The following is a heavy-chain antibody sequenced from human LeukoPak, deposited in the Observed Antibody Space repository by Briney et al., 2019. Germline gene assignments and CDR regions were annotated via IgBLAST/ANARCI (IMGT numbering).Heavy chain of an antibody. J-gene: IGHJ1*01. V-gene: IGHV3-23*01. Sequence: GGSLRLSCAASGFTFSSYAMSWVRQAPGKGLEWVSAISGSGGSTYYADSVKGRFTISRDNSKNTLYLQMNSLRAEDTAVYYCAKDLRYFDWLQEGLYFQHWGQGTQVTVSS. CDR3: AKDLRYFDWLQEGLYFQH. CDR1: GFTFSSYA. D-gene: IGHD3-9*01. CDR2: ISGSGGST.